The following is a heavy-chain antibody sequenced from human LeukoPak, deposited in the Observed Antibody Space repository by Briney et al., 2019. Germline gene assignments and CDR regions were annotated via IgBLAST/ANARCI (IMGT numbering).Heavy chain of an antibody. D-gene: IGHD3-9*01. J-gene: IGHJ4*02. CDR1: GGSITGYY. CDR2: IHYTGAT. V-gene: IGHV4-34*01. Sequence: PSETLSLTCAVYGGSITGYYWSWIRQTPGRGLEWVGEIHYTGATSYNPSLKSRATISTDASKNQFSLRLSSVTAADTAVYYCARGNILTGYCFDFWGQGALVTVSS. CDR3: ARGNILTGYCFDF.